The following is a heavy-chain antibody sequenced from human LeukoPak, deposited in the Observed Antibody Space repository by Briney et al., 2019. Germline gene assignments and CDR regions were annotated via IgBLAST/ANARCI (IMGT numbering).Heavy chain of an antibody. V-gene: IGHV1-18*01. Sequence: ASVKVSCKASGYTFTIYGISGVRQPPGQGREGVGWISAYNGNTNYAQKLQGRVTMTTDTSTSPAYMEMRNLRSDDTAVYYCARDRGTEFLEWLIPTYFDYWGQGTLVTVSS. D-gene: IGHD3-3*01. CDR1: GYTFTIYG. CDR2: ISAYNGNT. J-gene: IGHJ4*02. CDR3: ARDRGTEFLEWLIPTYFDY.